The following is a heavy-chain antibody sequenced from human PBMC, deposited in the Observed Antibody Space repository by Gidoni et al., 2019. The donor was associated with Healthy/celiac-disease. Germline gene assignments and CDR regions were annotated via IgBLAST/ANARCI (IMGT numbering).Heavy chain of an antibody. J-gene: IGHJ4*02. CDR3: ARDPDYYDSSGYFFDY. V-gene: IGHV3-30-3*01. D-gene: IGHD3-22*01. Sequence: QVQLVESGGGVVQPGRSLRLSCAASGFTFSSYAMHWVRQAPGKGLEWVAFISYDGSNKYYADSVKGRFTISRDNSKNTLYLQMNSLRAEDTAVYYCARDPDYYDSSGYFFDYWGQGTLVTVSS. CDR1: GFTFSSYA. CDR2: ISYDGSNK.